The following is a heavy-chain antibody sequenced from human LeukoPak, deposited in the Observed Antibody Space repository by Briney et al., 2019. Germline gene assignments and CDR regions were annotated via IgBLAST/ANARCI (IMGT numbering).Heavy chain of an antibody. Sequence: GGSLRLSCAASGFTFSSYAMSWFRQAPGKGLEWVSAISGSGGSTYYADSVKGRFTISRDNSKNTLYLQMNSLRAEDTAVYYCAKLAAYYYGSGSLPDYWGQGTLVTVSS. CDR2: ISGSGGST. V-gene: IGHV3-23*01. CDR3: AKLAAYYYGSGSLPDY. CDR1: GFTFSSYA. D-gene: IGHD3-10*01. J-gene: IGHJ4*02.